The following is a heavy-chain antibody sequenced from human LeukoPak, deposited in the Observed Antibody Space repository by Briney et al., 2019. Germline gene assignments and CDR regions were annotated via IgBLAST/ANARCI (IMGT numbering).Heavy chain of an antibody. CDR3: ATVFGGVSPHFDY. Sequence: GASVKVSCKVSGYTFTDYYMHWVQQAPGKGLELMGLVDPEDGETIYAEKFQGRVTITADTSTDTAYMELISLRSEDTAVYYCATVFGGVSPHFDYWGQGTLVTVSS. CDR2: VDPEDGET. CDR1: GYTFTDYY. J-gene: IGHJ4*02. V-gene: IGHV1-69-2*01. D-gene: IGHD3-16*01.